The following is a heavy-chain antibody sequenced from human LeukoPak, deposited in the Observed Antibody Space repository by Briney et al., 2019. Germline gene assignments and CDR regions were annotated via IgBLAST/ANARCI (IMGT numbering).Heavy chain of an antibody. D-gene: IGHD4-17*01. Sequence: SGGSLRLSCAGSGFTFSSYGMHWVRQAPGKGLEWVVVIWYDGSNKYYADSVKGRFTISRDNSKNTLYLQMNSLRAEDTAVYYCARDPSSKDYGDYAFDYWGQGTLVTVSS. V-gene: IGHV3-33*01. J-gene: IGHJ4*02. CDR2: IWYDGSNK. CDR3: ARDPSSKDYGDYAFDY. CDR1: GFTFSSYG.